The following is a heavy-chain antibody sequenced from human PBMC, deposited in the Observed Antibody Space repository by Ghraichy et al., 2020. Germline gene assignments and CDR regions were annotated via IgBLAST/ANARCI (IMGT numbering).Heavy chain of an antibody. D-gene: IGHD3-22*01. V-gene: IGHV3-23*01. CDR2: ITASGFVT. Sequence: GESLNISCAASKFTFSSYAMTWVRQAPGKGLEWVSVITASGFVTYYADSVRGRFTISRDNSENTLYLQMKSLRADDSAVYYCAKGDYHQSTGYIPHYFDYWGQGTLVTVSS. CDR3: AKGDYHQSTGYIPHYFDY. CDR1: KFTFSSYA. J-gene: IGHJ4*02.